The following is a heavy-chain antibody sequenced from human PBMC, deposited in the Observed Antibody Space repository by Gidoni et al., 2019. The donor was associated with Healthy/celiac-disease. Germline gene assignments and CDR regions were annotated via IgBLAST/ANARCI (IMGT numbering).Heavy chain of an antibody. CDR1: GYPVTSYG. J-gene: IGHJ4*02. D-gene: IGHD3-16*01. CDR3: ARDLGGSHSPRRLDY. V-gene: IGHV1-18*01. CDR2: ISAYNGNT. Sequence: QVQLVQSGAEGKKPGAAVKVSCKASGYPVTSYGISWVRQAPGQGLEWMGWISAYNGNTNYAQKLQGRVTMTTDTSTSTAYMELRGLRSDDTAVYYCARDLGGSHSPRRLDYWGQGTLVTVSS.